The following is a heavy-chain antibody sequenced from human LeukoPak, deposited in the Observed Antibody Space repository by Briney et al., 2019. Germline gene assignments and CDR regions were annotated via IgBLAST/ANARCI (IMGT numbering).Heavy chain of an antibody. Sequence: QPGRSLRLSCAASGFTFSIYGMHWVRQAPGKGLEWVAVISYDGSNKYYADSVKGRFTISRDNSKNTLYLQMNSLRAEDTAVYYCARDSGIAAAGGWFDPWGQGTLVTVSS. V-gene: IGHV3-30*03. CDR1: GFTFSIYG. J-gene: IGHJ5*02. CDR3: ARDSGIAAAGGWFDP. D-gene: IGHD6-13*01. CDR2: ISYDGSNK.